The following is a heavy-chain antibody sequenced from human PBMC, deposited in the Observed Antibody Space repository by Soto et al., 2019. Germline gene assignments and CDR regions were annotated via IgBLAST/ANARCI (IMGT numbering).Heavy chain of an antibody. D-gene: IGHD3-10*01. Sequence: XESLTISRKGSGYSFTSYWIGLVRQMRGKGLEWMGIIYPGDSDTRYSPSFQGQVTISADKSISTAYLQWSSLKASDTAMYYCARSKLYGSGSYYNVGYYYYGMDVWGQGTTVTVSS. J-gene: IGHJ6*02. CDR3: ARSKLYGSGSYYNVGYYYYGMDV. CDR2: IYPGDSDT. CDR1: GYSFTSYW. V-gene: IGHV5-51*01.